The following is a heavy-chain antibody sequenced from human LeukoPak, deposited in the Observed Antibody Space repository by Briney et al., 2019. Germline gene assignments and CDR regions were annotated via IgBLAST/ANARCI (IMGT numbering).Heavy chain of an antibody. CDR2: ISDDGTNK. J-gene: IGHJ4*02. V-gene: IGHV3-30*18. D-gene: IGHD6-19*01. CDR3: AKEGRAVAVDY. CDR1: GFTFSSYG. Sequence: GRSLRLSCAASGFTFSSYGMHWVRQGPGKGLEWVAVISDDGTNKYYTDSVKGRFTISRDNSKNTLYLQMNSLRAEDTAVYYCAKEGRAVAVDYWGQGTLVTVSS.